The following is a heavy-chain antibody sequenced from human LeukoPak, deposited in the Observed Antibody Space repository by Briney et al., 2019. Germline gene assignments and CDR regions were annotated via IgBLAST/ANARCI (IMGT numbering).Heavy chain of an antibody. CDR3: ARSEVITHYYYYMDV. CDR2: IYYSGST. V-gene: IGHV4-59*01. D-gene: IGHD3-22*01. Sequence: SETLSLTSTVSGGSISSYYWSWIRQPPGKGLEWIGYIYYSGSTNYNPSLKSRVTISVDTSKNQFSLKLSSVTAADTAVYYCARSEVITHYYYYMDVWGKGTTVTVSS. J-gene: IGHJ6*03. CDR1: GGSISSYY.